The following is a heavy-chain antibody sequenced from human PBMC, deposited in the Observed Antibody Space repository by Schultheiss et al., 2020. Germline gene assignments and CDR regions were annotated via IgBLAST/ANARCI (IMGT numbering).Heavy chain of an antibody. V-gene: IGHV3-30*18. CDR2: ISYDGSNK. CDR1: GFTFSSYG. J-gene: IGHJ6*04. CDR3: AKEGGSGDHYYYYGMDV. Sequence: WGSLRLSCAASGFTFSSYGMHWVRQAPGKGLEWVAVISYDGSNKYYADSVKGRFTISRDNSKNTLYLQMNSLRAEDTAVYYCAKEGGSGDHYYYYGMDVWGKGTTVTVSS. D-gene: IGHD2-15*01.